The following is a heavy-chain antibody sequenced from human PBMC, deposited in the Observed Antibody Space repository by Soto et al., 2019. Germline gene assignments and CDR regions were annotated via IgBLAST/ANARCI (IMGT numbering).Heavy chain of an antibody. CDR3: ARGATVTKFDY. V-gene: IGHV1-46*01. CDR2: IYPGGVNI. D-gene: IGHD4-17*01. CDR1: GYSFTSHY. J-gene: IGHJ4*02. Sequence: ASVKVSCKAIGYSFTSHYMHWVRQAPGQGLEWMGTIYPGGVNIGYAQKFKGRVTMTKDTSTSTVYMELNSLTSEDTAVYYCARGATVTKFDYWGQGTLVTVSS.